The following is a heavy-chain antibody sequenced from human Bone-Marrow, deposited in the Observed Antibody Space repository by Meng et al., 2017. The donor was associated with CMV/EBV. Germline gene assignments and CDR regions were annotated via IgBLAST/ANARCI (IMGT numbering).Heavy chain of an antibody. CDR1: GFTFSSYA. Sequence: GESLKISCAASGFTFSSYAMSWVRQAPGKGLEWVSAISGSGGSTYYADSVKGRFTISRDNSKNTLYVQMNSLRVEDTAVYYCARGYGSGSYVLDYWGQGTLVTVSS. CDR3: ARGYGSGSYVLDY. V-gene: IGHV3-23*01. J-gene: IGHJ4*02. CDR2: ISGSGGST. D-gene: IGHD3-10*01.